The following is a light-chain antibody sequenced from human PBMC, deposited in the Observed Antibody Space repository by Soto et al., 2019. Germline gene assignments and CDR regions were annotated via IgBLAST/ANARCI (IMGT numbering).Light chain of an antibody. CDR1: QSVNNY. CDR3: QQRRSSIT. V-gene: IGKV3-11*01. J-gene: IGKJ5*01. Sequence: EAVWSQSASTLSLSPGERATLSGRASQSVNNYLAWYQQKPGQAPRLLIYDASNRATGIPARFSGSGSGTDFTLTISSLEPEDFAVYYCQQRRSSITFGQGTRLEI. CDR2: DAS.